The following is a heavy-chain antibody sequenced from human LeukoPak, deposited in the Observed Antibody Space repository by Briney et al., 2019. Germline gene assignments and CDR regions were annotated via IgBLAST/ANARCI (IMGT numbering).Heavy chain of an antibody. CDR2: IKYDGSEQ. J-gene: IGHJ4*02. V-gene: IGHV3-7*03. CDR3: ARDYGWSFAN. Sequence: GGSLRLSCTSSGFIFSSYWMNWDRQAPGKGPEWVANIKYDGSEQYYVDSVKGRFSISRDNTKNLLYLQMNSLRVEDTAVYYCARDYGWSFANWGQGTLVTVSS. D-gene: IGHD3-10*01. CDR1: GFIFSSYW.